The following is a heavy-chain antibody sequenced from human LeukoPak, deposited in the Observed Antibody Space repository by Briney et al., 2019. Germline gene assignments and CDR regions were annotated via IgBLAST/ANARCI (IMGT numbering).Heavy chain of an antibody. CDR3: ARDKSGSHDG. J-gene: IGHJ4*02. CDR2: INHSGST. D-gene: IGHD1-26*01. V-gene: IGHV4-34*01. Sequence: SETLSLTCAVYGGSFSGYYWSWIRQPPGKGLEWIGEINHSGSTNYNPSLKSRVTISVDTSKNRFSLKLSSVTAADTAVYYCARDKSGSHDGWGQGTLVTVPS. CDR1: GGSFSGYY.